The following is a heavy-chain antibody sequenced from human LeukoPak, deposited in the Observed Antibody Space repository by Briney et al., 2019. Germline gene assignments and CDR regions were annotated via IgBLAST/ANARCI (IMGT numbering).Heavy chain of an antibody. CDR3: ARVLVGATTGPDYFDY. CDR2: ISAYNGNT. V-gene: IGHV1-18*01. Sequence: ASVKVSCKVSGYTFTSYGISWVRQAPGQGLKWMGWISAYNGNTNYAQKLQGRVTMTTDTSTSTAYMELRSLRSDDTAVYYCARVLVGATTGPDYFDYWGQGTLVTVSS. CDR1: GYTFTSYG. D-gene: IGHD1-26*01. J-gene: IGHJ4*02.